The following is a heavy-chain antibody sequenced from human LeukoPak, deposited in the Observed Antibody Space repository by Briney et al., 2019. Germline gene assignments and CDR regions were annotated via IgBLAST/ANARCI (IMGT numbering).Heavy chain of an antibody. Sequence: PGGSLRLSCAASGFTFSSYWMGWVRQAPGKGLEWVANIKQDGSEKYYVNTVKGRFTISRDNAQNSLYLQMNSLRGEDTAVYYCARVRGGYCSGTSCYNAFDIWGQGTMVTVSS. CDR2: IKQDGSEK. V-gene: IGHV3-7*01. CDR1: GFTFSSYW. D-gene: IGHD2-2*02. CDR3: ARVRGGYCSGTSCYNAFDI. J-gene: IGHJ3*02.